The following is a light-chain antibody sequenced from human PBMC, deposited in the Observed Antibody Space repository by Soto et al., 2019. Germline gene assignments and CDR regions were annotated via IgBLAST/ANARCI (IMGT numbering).Light chain of an antibody. CDR3: QKYDSAPQIT. V-gene: IGKV1-27*01. CDR1: QGISNY. Sequence: DIQMTQSPSSLSASVGDRVTITCRASQGISNYLAWHQQKPGKVPKLLIYAASTLQSGVPSRFSGSGSGTDFTLTISSLQPEDVATYYCQKYDSAPQITFGQGTRLEIK. J-gene: IGKJ5*01. CDR2: AAS.